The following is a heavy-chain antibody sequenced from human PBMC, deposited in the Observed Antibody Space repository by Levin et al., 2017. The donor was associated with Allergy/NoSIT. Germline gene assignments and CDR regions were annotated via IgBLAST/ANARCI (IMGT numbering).Heavy chain of an antibody. CDR2: IKGDGSTT. J-gene: IGHJ4*02. Sequence: GGSLRLSCVASGFTFSSFWMHWVRQAPGKGLVWLSHIKGDGSTTTYADSVKGRFTISRDNAKNTLYLQMNSLSAEDTAVYYCVRDLYGRDDHWGQGTLVTVSS. CDR3: VRDLYGRDDH. D-gene: IGHD2-2*02. CDR1: GFTFSSFW. V-gene: IGHV3-74*03.